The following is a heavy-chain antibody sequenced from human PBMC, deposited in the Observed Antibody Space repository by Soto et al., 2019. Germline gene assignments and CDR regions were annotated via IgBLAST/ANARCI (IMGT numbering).Heavy chain of an antibody. Sequence: QVQLVQSGAEVREPGASVKVSCKASGYSFTSLDINWVRQTAGQGLEWMGWMQHSTGRTGYAQKFQSRVTMTRDTSINTAYMELTTLTSDDTAFYYCARGVSAGVDYWGQGTLVTVSS. CDR1: GYSFTSLD. D-gene: IGHD1-26*01. J-gene: IGHJ4*02. V-gene: IGHV1-8*01. CDR2: MQHSTGRT. CDR3: ARGVSAGVDY.